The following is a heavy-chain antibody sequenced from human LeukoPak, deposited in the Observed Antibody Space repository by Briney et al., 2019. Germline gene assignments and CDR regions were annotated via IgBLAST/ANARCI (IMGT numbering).Heavy chain of an antibody. J-gene: IGHJ4*02. D-gene: IGHD5-18*01. CDR2: IYPGDSDT. CDR3: ARLVRGYSYGYPRYFDY. CDR1: GYSFTSYW. Sequence: LGESLKISCKGSGYSFTSYWIGWVRQLPGKGLEWMGIIYPGDSDTRYSPSFQGQVTISADKSISTAYLQWSSLKASDTAMYYCARLVRGYSYGYPRYFDYWGQGTLVTVSS. V-gene: IGHV5-51*01.